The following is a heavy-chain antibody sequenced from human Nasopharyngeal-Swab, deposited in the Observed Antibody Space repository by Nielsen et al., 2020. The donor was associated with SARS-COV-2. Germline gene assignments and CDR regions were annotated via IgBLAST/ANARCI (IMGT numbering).Heavy chain of an antibody. Sequence: SEILSLTCAVYGGSFSGYYWSWIRQPPGKGLEWIGEINHSGSTNYNPSLKSRATISVDTSKNQFSLKLSSVTAADTAVYYCARGRGVAAQNWFDPWGQGTLVTVSS. D-gene: IGHD6-6*01. CDR3: ARGRGVAAQNWFDP. V-gene: IGHV4-34*01. CDR2: INHSGST. CDR1: GGSFSGYY. J-gene: IGHJ5*02.